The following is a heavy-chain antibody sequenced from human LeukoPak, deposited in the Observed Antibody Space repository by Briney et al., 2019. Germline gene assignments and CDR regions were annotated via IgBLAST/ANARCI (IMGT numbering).Heavy chain of an antibody. CDR1: GFSFTNYD. D-gene: IGHD2/OR15-2a*01. CDR2: ISYDGSNK. Sequence: PGGSLRLSCVASGFSFTNYDIHWVRQAPGKGLEWVAVISYDGSNKYYADSVKGRFTISRDNSKNTLYLQMNSLRAEDTAVYYCAREISVYYYYYGMDVWGQGTTVTVSS. CDR3: AREISVYYYYYGMDV. J-gene: IGHJ6*02. V-gene: IGHV3-30-3*01.